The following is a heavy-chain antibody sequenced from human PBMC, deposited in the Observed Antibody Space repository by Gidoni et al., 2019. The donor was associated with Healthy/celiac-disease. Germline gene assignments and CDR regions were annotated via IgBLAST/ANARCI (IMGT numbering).Heavy chain of an antibody. CDR1: GGLFSSSA. J-gene: IGHJ4*02. D-gene: IGHD6-6*01. V-gene: IGHV1-69*01. Sequence: QVQLVQSGAEVKKPGPSGKVSCKAHGGLFSSSAISWVRQAPGQGLEWMGGIIPIFGTANYAQKFQGIVTITADDSTGTAYMELSSLRSDDTAVYYCARGVGSSSLSHFDYWGQGTLVTVSS. CDR3: ARGVGSSSLSHFDY. CDR2: IIPIFGTA.